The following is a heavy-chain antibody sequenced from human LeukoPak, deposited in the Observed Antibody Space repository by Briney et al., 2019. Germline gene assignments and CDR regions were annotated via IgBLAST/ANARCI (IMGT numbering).Heavy chain of an antibody. CDR1: GYTFTSYD. J-gene: IGHJ4*02. D-gene: IGHD6-19*01. CDR2: MNPNSCNT. Sequence: GASVKVSCKASGYTFTSYDINWVRQATGQGLEWMGWMNPNSCNTCYAQKFQGRVTMTRNNSISTAYMELSSLRSEDTAVYYCARSSSGWSDYWGQGTLVTVSS. V-gene: IGHV1-8*01. CDR3: ARSSSGWSDY.